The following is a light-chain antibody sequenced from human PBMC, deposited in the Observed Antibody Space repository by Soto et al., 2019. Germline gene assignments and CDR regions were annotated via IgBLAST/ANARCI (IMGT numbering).Light chain of an antibody. CDR3: QQRSNWPVT. CDR2: DIS. CDR1: QTVSRN. J-gene: IGKJ5*01. V-gene: IGKV3-11*01. Sequence: EVVMTQSPATLSVSPGERATLACRASQTVSRNLAWYQQRPGQAPRTLIYDISTRAAGVPARFSGSGAGTDFTLTISSLEPEDFAVYSCQQRSNWPVTFGQGTRLEIK.